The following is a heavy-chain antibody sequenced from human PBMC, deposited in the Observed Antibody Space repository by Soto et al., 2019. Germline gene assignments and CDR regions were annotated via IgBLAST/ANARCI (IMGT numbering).Heavy chain of an antibody. V-gene: IGHV4-30-4*01. Sequence: QVQLQESGPGLVKPSQTLSLTCTVSGGSISSGDYYWSWIRQPPGKGLEWIGYIYYSGSTYYNPSLKSRVTMSVDASKNQSSLKLSSVIAADTAVYYCAGYPMLVPGAAFDIWGQGTMVTVSS. CDR1: GGSISSGDYY. CDR2: IYYSGST. CDR3: AGYPMLVPGAAFDI. D-gene: IGHD6-6*01. J-gene: IGHJ3*02.